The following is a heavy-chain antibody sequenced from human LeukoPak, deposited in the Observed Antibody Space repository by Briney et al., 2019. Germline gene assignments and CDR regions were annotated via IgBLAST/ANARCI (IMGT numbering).Heavy chain of an antibody. J-gene: IGHJ4*02. CDR1: GFTFSSYS. Sequence: GGSLRLSCAASGFTFSSYSMNWVRQAPGKGLEWVSVIYSGGSTYYADSVKGRFTISRDNSKNTLYLQMNSLRAEDTAVYYCARVPVDSWGQGTLVTVSS. CDR3: ARVPVDS. V-gene: IGHV3-66*01. CDR2: IYSGGST.